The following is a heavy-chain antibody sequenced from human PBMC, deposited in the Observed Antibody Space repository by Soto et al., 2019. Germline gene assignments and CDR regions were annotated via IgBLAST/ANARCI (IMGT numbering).Heavy chain of an antibody. V-gene: IGHV3-49*04. CDR3: TRENENRYCSSTSCYTWYYYYGMDV. D-gene: IGHD2-2*02. J-gene: IGHJ6*02. CDR1: GFTFGDYA. CDR2: IRSKAYGGTT. Sequence: PGGSLRLSCTASGFTFGDYAMSWVRQAPGKGLEWVGFIRSKAYGGTTEYAASVKGRFTISRDDSKSIAYLQMNSLKTEDTAVYYCTRENENRYCSSTSCYTWYYYYGMDVWGQGTTVTVSS.